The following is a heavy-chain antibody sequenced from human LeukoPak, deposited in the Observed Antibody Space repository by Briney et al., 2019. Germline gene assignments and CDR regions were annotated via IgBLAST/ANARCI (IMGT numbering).Heavy chain of an antibody. V-gene: IGHV3-66*01. CDR1: GFTFSSSA. CDR2: IYSGGST. CDR3: AKTRISHGSGSYSRDVDY. Sequence: GGSLRLSCAASGFTFSSSAMNWVRQAPGKGLEWVSVIYSGGSTYYADSVKGRFTISRDNSKNTLYLQMNSLRAEDTAVYYCAKTRISHGSGSYSRDVDYWGQGTLVTVSS. J-gene: IGHJ4*02. D-gene: IGHD3-10*01.